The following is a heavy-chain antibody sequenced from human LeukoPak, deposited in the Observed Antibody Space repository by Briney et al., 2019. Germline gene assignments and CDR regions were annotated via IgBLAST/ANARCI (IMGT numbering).Heavy chain of an antibody. CDR1: GFTFSDYA. J-gene: IGHJ4*02. CDR2: ISDSGRST. CDR3: AKDGRSSTPGY. D-gene: IGHD2-2*01. V-gene: IGHV3-23*01. Sequence: TGGSRRLSCAVSGFTFSDYAMTWVRQAPGKGLEWVSTISDSGRSTYYSDSVKGRFTISRDNSKNTLHLQMSSLRAEDTAVYYCAKDGRSSTPGYWGQGTLVTVSS.